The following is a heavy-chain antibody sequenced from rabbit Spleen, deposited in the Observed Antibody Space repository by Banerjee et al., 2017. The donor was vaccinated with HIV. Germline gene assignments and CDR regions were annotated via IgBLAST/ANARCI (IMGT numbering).Heavy chain of an antibody. Sequence: QEQLEESGGGLVKPEGSLTLTCKASGFSFSDRDVMCWVRQAPGKGLEWIACINTATGKAVYASWAKGRFTISSTSSTTVTLQMTSLTAADTAAYFCARDGYSRGWGIILYYFNLWGPGTLVTVS. CDR2: INTATGKA. V-gene: IGHV1S45*01. CDR1: GFSFSDRDV. CDR3: ARDGYSRGWGIILYYFNL. D-gene: IGHD4-1*01. J-gene: IGHJ4*01.